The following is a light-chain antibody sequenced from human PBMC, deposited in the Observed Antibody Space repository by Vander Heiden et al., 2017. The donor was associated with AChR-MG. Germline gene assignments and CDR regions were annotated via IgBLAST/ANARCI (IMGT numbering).Light chain of an antibody. J-gene: IGKJ1*01. CDR1: QSVLYSPNNKED. CDR2: WAS. CDR3: QHSLT. V-gene: IGKV4-1*01. Sequence: VMTQSPDSPALSLGERATLNCKSSQSVLYSPNNKEDVAGDQQKPGQPPKLLIYWASSRDSGVNDRFSGSGSGTDFTRTHTSVQADDAAMHDGQHSLTFGLGTRVEIK.